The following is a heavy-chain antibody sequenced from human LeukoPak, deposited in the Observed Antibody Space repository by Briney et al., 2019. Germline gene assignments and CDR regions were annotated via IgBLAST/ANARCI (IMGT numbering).Heavy chain of an antibody. CDR1: GFTFSSYS. Sequence: PGGSLRLSCAASGFTFSSYSMNWVRQAPGKGLEWVSSISSSSSYIYYADSVKGRFTISRDNAKNSLYLQMNSLRAEDTAVYYCARSGYQPTPLYYYYYYMDVWGKGTTVTVSS. V-gene: IGHV3-21*01. CDR2: ISSSSSYI. D-gene: IGHD2-2*01. CDR3: ARSGYQPTPLYYYYYYMDV. J-gene: IGHJ6*03.